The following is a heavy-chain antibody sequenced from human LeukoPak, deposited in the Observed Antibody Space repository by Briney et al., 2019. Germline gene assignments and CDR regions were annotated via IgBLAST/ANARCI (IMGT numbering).Heavy chain of an antibody. CDR2: IDPNSGGT. Sequence: ASLTVSCKASGYTFTGYYIHWVRQAPGQGLEWMGWIDPNSGGTDYAQKFQGRVTMTRGTSISTAYMDLSRLRSDDTAVYYCARVGYSSSASDYWGQGTLVTVSS. V-gene: IGHV1-2*02. D-gene: IGHD2-2*01. CDR3: ARVGYSSSASDY. J-gene: IGHJ4*02. CDR1: GYTFTGYY.